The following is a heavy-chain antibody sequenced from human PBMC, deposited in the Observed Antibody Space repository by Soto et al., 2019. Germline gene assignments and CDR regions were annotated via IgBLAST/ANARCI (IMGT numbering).Heavy chain of an antibody. V-gene: IGHV4-59*01. CDR3: ARDDYGDSYYYYGMDV. J-gene: IGHJ6*02. CDR1: GSSISSYY. CDR2: IYYSGST. Sequence: SETLSLTCTVSGSSISSYYWSWIRQPPGKGLEWIGYIYYSGSTNYNPSLKSRVTISVDTSKNQFSLKLSSVTAADTAVYYCARDDYGDSYYYYGMDVWGQGTTVTGSS. D-gene: IGHD4-17*01.